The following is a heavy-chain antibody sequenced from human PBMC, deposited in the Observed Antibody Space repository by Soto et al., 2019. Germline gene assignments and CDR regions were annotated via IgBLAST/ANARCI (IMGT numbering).Heavy chain of an antibody. CDR1: GFTFSTYA. Sequence: EVQLLESGGGLVQPGGSLRLSCAASGFTFSTYAMTWVRQAPGKGLEWVSAISASGGSTYYADSVKGRFTISRDNSKNTLYLQMNSLRVEDTAVYYCAQVGFPYSYAYLFYYWGQGTLVTVSS. J-gene: IGHJ4*02. CDR2: ISASGGST. V-gene: IGHV3-23*01. CDR3: AQVGFPYSYAYLFYY. D-gene: IGHD3-16*01.